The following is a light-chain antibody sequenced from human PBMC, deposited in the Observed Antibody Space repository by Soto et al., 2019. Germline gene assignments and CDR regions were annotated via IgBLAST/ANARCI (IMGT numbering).Light chain of an antibody. CDR1: SSNIGSNY. Sequence: QSVLTQPPSASGTPGQRVTISCSGSSSNIGSNYVYWYQQLPGTAPKLLIYRNNQRPSGVPDRFSGSKSATSASLAISGLRSEDEADYYCAAWDDSLSGLNWVFGGGTKLTVL. V-gene: IGLV1-47*01. CDR2: RNN. CDR3: AAWDDSLSGLNWV. J-gene: IGLJ3*02.